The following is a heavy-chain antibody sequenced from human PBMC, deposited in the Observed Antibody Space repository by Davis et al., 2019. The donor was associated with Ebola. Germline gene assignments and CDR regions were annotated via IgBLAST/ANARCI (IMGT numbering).Heavy chain of an antibody. CDR1: GYNFVDYW. D-gene: IGHD1-26*01. CDR2: IYPGDSDT. CDR3: ARQGGGSGRLTSFDY. V-gene: IGHV5-51*01. J-gene: IGHJ4*02. Sequence: GGSLRLSCKGSGYNFVDYWIGWVRQMPGQRPEWMGIIYPGDSDTRYSPSFQGQVTLSADKSISTAYLQWKSLRASDTAIYYCARQGGGSGRLTSFDYWGQGTLVTVSS.